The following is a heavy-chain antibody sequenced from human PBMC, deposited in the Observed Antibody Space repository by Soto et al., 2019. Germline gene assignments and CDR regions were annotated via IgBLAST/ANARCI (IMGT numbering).Heavy chain of an antibody. V-gene: IGHV4-30-2*01. D-gene: IGHD6-19*01. CDR3: ARGGLLPDY. CDR1: GGSISSGGHS. J-gene: IGHJ4*02. CDR2: ISHSGST. Sequence: SETLSLTCAVSGGSISSGGHSWSWIRQPPGKGLEWIGYISHSGSTYYNPSLKSRVTISVDRSKNQFSLKLSSVTAADTAVYYCARGGLLPDYWGQGTLVTVSS.